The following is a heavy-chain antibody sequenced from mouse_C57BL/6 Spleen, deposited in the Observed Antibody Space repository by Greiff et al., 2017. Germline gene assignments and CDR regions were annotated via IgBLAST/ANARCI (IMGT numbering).Heavy chain of an antibody. V-gene: IGHV10-1*01. CDR1: GFSFNTYA. Sequence: EAGGGLVQPNGSLKLSCAASGFSFNTYAMNWVRQAPGKGLEWVARIRSKSNNYATYYADSVKDRFTISRDDSESMLYLQMKNLKTEDTAMYYCVRHGDYGNYVYYAMDYWGQGTSVTVSS. CDR2: IRSKSNNYAT. D-gene: IGHD2-1*01. CDR3: VRHGDYGNYVYYAMDY. J-gene: IGHJ4*01.